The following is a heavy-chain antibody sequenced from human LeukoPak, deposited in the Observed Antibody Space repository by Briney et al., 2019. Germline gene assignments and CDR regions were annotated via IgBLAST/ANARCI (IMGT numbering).Heavy chain of an antibody. V-gene: IGHV3-21*01. Sequence: GGSLRLSCAASGFTFSTFWMTWVRQAPGKGLEWVSSISSSSSYIYYADSVKGRFTISRDNAKNSLYLQMNSLRAEDTAVYYCARVLMGLGMDVWGQGTTVTVSS. CDR1: GFTFSTFW. D-gene: IGHD2-8*01. J-gene: IGHJ6*02. CDR3: ARVLMGLGMDV. CDR2: ISSSSSYI.